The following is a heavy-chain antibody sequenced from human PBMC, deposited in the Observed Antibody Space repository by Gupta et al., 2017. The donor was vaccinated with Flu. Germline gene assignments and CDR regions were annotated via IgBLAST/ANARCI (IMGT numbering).Heavy chain of an antibody. D-gene: IGHD4-4*01. CDR3: ARQRTEYSHPDY. J-gene: IGHJ4*02. CDR1: GYSFTSYW. Sequence: FQLLPSCVVEKKPGESLKISCKGSGYSFTSYWIGWVRQMPGKGLEWMGIIYPGDSDTRYSPSFQGQVTISADKSISTAYLQWSSLKASDTAMYYCARQRTEYSHPDYWGQGTLVTVSS. V-gene: IGHV5-51*01. CDR2: IYPGDSDT.